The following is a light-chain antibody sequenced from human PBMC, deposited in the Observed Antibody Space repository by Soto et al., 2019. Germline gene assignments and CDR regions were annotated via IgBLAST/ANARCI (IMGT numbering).Light chain of an antibody. V-gene: IGLV1-44*01. CDR2: NNN. J-gene: IGLJ3*02. CDR3: AAWDDSLNGVV. Sequence: QSVLTQPPSASGTPGQRVTIACSGSSSNIGSTTVKWYQQLPVTAPKLLIYNNNQQPSGVPDRFSGSKSGTSASLAISGLQSEDEADYYCAAWDDSLNGVVFGGGTKLTVL. CDR1: SSNIGSTT.